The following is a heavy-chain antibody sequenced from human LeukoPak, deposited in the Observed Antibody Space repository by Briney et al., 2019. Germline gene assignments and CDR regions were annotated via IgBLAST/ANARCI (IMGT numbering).Heavy chain of an antibody. V-gene: IGHV3-21*01. CDR2: ISSSSSYI. Sequence: GGSLRLSCAASGFTFSSYSMNWVRQAPGKGLEWVSSISSSSSYIYYADSVKGRFTISRDNAKNSLYLQMNSLRAEDTAVYYCARDVSTVTTSYYYYYGMDVWGQGTTVTVS. CDR1: GFTFSSYS. D-gene: IGHD4-17*01. J-gene: IGHJ6*02. CDR3: ARDVSTVTTSYYYYYGMDV.